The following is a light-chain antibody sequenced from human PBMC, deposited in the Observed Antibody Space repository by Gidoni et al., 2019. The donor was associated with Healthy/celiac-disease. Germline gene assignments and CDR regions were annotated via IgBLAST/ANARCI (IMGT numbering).Light chain of an antibody. J-gene: IGKJ5*01. Sequence: EIVLTQPPATLYLYPGERATLSCRASQSVSSYLACYQQKPGQAPSLLIYYASNRATGIPAWFIGSGSGTDFTLTISSLEPEDFAVYYCQQRSNWPPITFGQGTRLEIK. CDR3: QQRSNWPPIT. V-gene: IGKV3-11*01. CDR2: YAS. CDR1: QSVSSY.